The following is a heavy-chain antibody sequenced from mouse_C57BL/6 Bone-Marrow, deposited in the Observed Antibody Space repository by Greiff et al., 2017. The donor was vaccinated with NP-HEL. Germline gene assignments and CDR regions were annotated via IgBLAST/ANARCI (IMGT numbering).Heavy chain of an antibody. CDR2: IHPNSGST. Sequence: QVQLQQSGAELVKPGASVKLSCKASGYTFTSYWMHWVKQRPGQGLEWIGMIHPNSGSTNYNEKFKSKATLTVDKSSSTAYMQLSSLTSEDSAVYYCARRGGLRDWFAYWGQGTLVTVSA. V-gene: IGHV1-64*01. D-gene: IGHD2-4*01. CDR1: GYTFTSYW. J-gene: IGHJ3*01. CDR3: ARRGGLRDWFAY.